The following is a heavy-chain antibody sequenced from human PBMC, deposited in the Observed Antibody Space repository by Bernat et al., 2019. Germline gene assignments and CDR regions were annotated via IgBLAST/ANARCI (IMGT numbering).Heavy chain of an antibody. CDR1: GFTFSNYE. CDR3: ARDSGWLDY. V-gene: IGHV3-48*03. J-gene: IGHJ4*02. D-gene: IGHD6-19*01. Sequence: EVQLVESGGGLVQPGGSLRLSCAASGFTFSNYEMNWVRQAPGKGLEWVSFISSSGSTIYYADSVKGRFTISRVNAKNSLYLQMNSLRAEDTAVYYCARDSGWLDYWGQGTLVTVSS. CDR2: ISSSGSTI.